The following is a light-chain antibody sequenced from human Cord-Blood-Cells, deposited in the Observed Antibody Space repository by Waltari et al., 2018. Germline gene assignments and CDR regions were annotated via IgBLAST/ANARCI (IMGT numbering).Light chain of an antibody. CDR2: QDS. CDR3: QAWDSSNVV. J-gene: IGLJ2*01. CDR1: TLGDKY. V-gene: IGLV3-1*01. Sequence: SYELTQPPSVSVSPGQTASITCSGDTLGDKYACWYQQKPGHSPVLVIYQDSKRPSGIPERFSGSNSGNTATLTISGTQAMDEADYYCQAWDSSNVVFGGGTKLTVL.